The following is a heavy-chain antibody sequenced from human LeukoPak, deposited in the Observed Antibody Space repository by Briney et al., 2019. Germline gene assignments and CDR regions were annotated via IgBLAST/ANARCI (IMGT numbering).Heavy chain of an antibody. J-gene: IGHJ4*02. V-gene: IGHV4-34*01. CDR3: ARGGLANYCDY. D-gene: IGHD3/OR15-3a*01. Sequence: SETLSLTCVVYGGSFSGYYWSWIRQPPGKGLEWIGEINHSGTTNYNPSLKSRVTISVDTSKNQFSLKLTSVAAADTAVYYCARGGLANYCDYWGQGTLVPVSS. CDR1: GGSFSGYY. CDR2: INHSGTT.